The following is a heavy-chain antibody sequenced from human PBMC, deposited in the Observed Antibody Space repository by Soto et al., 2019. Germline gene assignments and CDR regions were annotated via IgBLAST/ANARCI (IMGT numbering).Heavy chain of an antibody. Sequence: QVQLQESGPGLVKPSETLSLTCTVSGGSISSYYWSWIRQPPGKGLEWIGYIYYSGNTNYNPSLKSRVPISVDTSKNQFSLKLSSGTAADTAVYSCARRYGDCFDFWGQGTLVTVSS. J-gene: IGHJ4*02. V-gene: IGHV4-59*08. CDR2: IYYSGNT. CDR1: GGSISSYY. CDR3: ARRYGDCFDF. D-gene: IGHD4-17*01.